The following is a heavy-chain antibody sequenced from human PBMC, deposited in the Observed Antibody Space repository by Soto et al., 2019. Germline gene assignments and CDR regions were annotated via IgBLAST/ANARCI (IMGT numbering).Heavy chain of an antibody. J-gene: IGHJ3*02. CDR2: IYPGDSDT. CDR1: GYSFTSYW. D-gene: IGHD3-10*01. Sequence: PGESLKISCKGSGYSFTSYWIGWVRQMPGKGLEWMGIIYPGDSDTRYSPSFQGQVTISADKSISTAYLQWSSLKASDTAMYYCASQRITMVRGNAFDIWGQGTMVTVSS. V-gene: IGHV5-51*01. CDR3: ASQRITMVRGNAFDI.